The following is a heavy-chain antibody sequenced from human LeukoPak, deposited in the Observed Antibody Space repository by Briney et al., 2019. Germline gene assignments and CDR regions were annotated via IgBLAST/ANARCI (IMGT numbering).Heavy chain of an antibody. CDR2: IKQDGSEK. CDR1: GFTFSSYW. V-gene: IGHV3-7*03. J-gene: IGHJ4*02. Sequence: PGGSLRLSCAASGFTFSSYWMSWVRQAPGKGLEWVANIKQDGSEKYYVDSVKGRFTISRDNAKNSLYLQMNSLRAEDTALYYCAKDSGPMVATWCDYWGQGTLVTVSS. D-gene: IGHD5-12*01. CDR3: AKDSGPMVATWCDY.